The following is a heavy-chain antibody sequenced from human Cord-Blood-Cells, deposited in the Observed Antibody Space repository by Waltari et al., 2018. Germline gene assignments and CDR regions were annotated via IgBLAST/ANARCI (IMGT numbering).Heavy chain of an antibody. V-gene: IGHV4-34*01. CDR1: GGSFSGYY. D-gene: IGHD3-10*01. CDR2: INHSGST. CDR3: ARAAMVRGVIN. J-gene: IGHJ4*02. Sequence: QVQLQQWGAGLLKPSETLSLTCAVYGGSFSGYYWSWIRQPPGKGLEGIGEINHSGSTNYNPSLKSRVTISVDTSKNQFSLKLSSVTAADTAVYYCARAAMVRGVINWGQGTLVTVSS.